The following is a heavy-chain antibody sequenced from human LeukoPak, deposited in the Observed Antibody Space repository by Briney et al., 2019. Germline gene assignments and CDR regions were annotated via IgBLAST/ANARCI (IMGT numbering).Heavy chain of an antibody. CDR1: GGSISGYY. D-gene: IGHD6-13*01. CDR2: INWSGRST. V-gene: IGHV3-20*04. CDR3: ARALYSNSWYYFEY. Sequence: TSETLSLTCTVSGGSISGYYWSWVRQAPGKGLEWVSGINWSGRSTGYADSVKGQFTISRDNAKNSLYLQMHSLRAEDTAFYYCARALYSNSWYYFEYWGQGILVTVSS. J-gene: IGHJ4*02.